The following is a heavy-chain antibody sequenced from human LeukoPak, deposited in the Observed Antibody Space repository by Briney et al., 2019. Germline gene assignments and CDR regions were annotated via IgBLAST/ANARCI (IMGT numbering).Heavy chain of an antibody. CDR3: ARDDYLGR. Sequence: GGSLRLSCAASGFTFSRFWMSWVRQAPGKGLEWVANIKQDGSEKYYVDSVKGRFTISRDNAKNSLYLQMNSLRAEDTAVYYCARDDYLGRWGQGTLVTVSS. D-gene: IGHD4-11*01. V-gene: IGHV3-7*01. CDR2: IKQDGSEK. CDR1: GFTFSRFW. J-gene: IGHJ4*02.